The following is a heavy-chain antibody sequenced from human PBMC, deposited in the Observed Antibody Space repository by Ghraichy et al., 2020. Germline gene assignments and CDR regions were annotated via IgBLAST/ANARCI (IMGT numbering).Heavy chain of an antibody. CDR2: IYYSGST. CDR3: ARRTRKTGDEFDI. Sequence: SETLSLTCTVSGGSISSSTYYWGWIRQPPGKGLEWIGSIYYSGSTDYTPSLKSRVSISVDTSKNQFSLKLSSVTAADTAVYYCARRTRKTGDEFDIWGKGTXVTXSS. CDR1: GGSISSSTYY. V-gene: IGHV4-39*01. D-gene: IGHD7-27*01. J-gene: IGHJ3*02.